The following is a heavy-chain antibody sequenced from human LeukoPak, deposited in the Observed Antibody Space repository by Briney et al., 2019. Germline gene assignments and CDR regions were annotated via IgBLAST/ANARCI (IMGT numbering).Heavy chain of an antibody. V-gene: IGHV1-2*02. CDR1: GYSFTGYY. D-gene: IGHD5-12*01. CDR2: INPNSGGT. CDR3: AREGRLRFRSWFDP. Sequence: GASVKVSCKASGYSFTGYYMHWVRQAPGQGLEWVGWINPNSGGTNYAQKFQGRVTMSRDTSISTAYMELSRLRSDDTAVYYCAREGRLRFRSWFDPWGQGTLVTVSS. J-gene: IGHJ5*02.